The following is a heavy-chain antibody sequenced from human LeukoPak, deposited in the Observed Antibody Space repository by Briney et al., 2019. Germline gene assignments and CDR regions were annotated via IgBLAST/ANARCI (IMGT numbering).Heavy chain of an antibody. CDR2: INPSGGRT. Sequence: ASVKVSCKASGYTFTSYYMHWVRQVPGQGLDWMGIINPSGGRTSYAQKFQGRVTMTRDMSTSTVYMELSSLRSEDTAVYYCAKDQLNRFCSGGSCSITHDSWGQGTLVTVSS. J-gene: IGHJ4*02. CDR3: AKDQLNRFCSGGSCSITHDS. D-gene: IGHD2-15*01. V-gene: IGHV1-46*01. CDR1: GYTFTSYY.